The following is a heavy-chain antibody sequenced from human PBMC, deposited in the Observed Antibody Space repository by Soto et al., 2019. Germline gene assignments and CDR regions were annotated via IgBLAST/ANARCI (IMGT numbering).Heavy chain of an antibody. CDR2: INPNSGGT. Sequence: QVQLVQSGAEVKKPGASVKVSCKASGYTFTGYYMHWVRQAPGQGLEWMGWINPNSGGTNYAQKFQGWVTMTRDTSISTAYMELSRLRSDGTAAYSCARDQFTDGTTWPMPYYYGMDVWGQGTTVTVSS. CDR3: ARDQFTDGTTWPMPYYYGMDV. CDR1: GYTFTGYY. J-gene: IGHJ6*02. V-gene: IGHV1-2*04. D-gene: IGHD1-1*01.